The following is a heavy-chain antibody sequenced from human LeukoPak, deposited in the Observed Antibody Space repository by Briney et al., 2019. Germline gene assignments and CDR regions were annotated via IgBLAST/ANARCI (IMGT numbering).Heavy chain of an antibody. CDR1: GFTFSNYW. Sequence: GGSLRLSCAASGFTFSNYWMSWVRQAPGKGLGWVANIRQDGSEKHYVDSVKGRFTMSRDNAKNSLYRQMNMLRAEETALYYVSRDSGQWAVRSRLKYYFDYWGQGTLVTVSS. CDR3: SRDSGQWAVRSRLKYYFDY. D-gene: IGHD6-19*01. CDR2: IRQDGSEK. V-gene: IGHV3-7*01. J-gene: IGHJ4*02.